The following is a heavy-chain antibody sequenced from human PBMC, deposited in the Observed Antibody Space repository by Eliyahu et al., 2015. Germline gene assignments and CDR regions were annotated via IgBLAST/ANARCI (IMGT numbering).Heavy chain of an antibody. CDR3: ARGVDAGVDY. J-gene: IGHJ4*02. Sequence: QVQLVQSGAEVKQPGASVKVACKTSGYPFTTLDVTWVRQTTGQGLEWMGYPCPXSGKTGYAQKXQGRVTMTWDTSRATVYMELSSLTSEDTAMYYCARGVDAGVDYWGQGTLVTVSS. V-gene: IGHV1-8*01. D-gene: IGHD2-21*01. CDR1: GYPFTTLD. CDR2: PCPXSGKT.